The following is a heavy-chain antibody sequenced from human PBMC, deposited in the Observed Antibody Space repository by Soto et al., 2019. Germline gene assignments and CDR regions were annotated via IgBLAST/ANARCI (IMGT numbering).Heavy chain of an antibody. Sequence: ASVKVSCKASGYTFTSYGISWVRQGPGQGLEWMGWISAYNGNTNYAQKLQGRVTMTTDTSTSTAYMELRSLRSDDTAVYYCARDPITMIVVPDMGRAFHVWGQGTMVILS. CDR2: ISAYNGNT. D-gene: IGHD3-22*01. J-gene: IGHJ3*01. CDR1: GYTFTSYG. V-gene: IGHV1-18*04. CDR3: ARDPITMIVVPDMGRAFHV.